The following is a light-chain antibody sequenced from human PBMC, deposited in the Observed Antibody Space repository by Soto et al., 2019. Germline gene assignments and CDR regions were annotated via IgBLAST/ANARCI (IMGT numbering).Light chain of an antibody. V-gene: IGLV2-14*03. CDR1: SSDVGAYNF. CDR3: SSYTTSSPYV. J-gene: IGLJ1*01. CDR2: DVS. Sequence: QSALTQPASVSGSPGQSITIPCTGTSSDVGAYNFVSWYQQHPDKAPKLVIYDVSNRPSGVSNRFSGSKSGNTASLTISGLQADDEADYYCSSYTTSSPYVFGTGTKLTVL.